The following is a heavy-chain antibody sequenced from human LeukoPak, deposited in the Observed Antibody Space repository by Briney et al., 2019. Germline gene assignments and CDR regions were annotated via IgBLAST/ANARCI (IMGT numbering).Heavy chain of an antibody. J-gene: IGHJ6*02. CDR2: ISGSGGST. D-gene: IGHD5-18*01. CDR1: GFTFSSYA. V-gene: IGHV3-23*01. CDR3: AKDLKRAMVSHGMDV. Sequence: GGSLRLSCSASGFTFSSYAMSWVRQAPGKWLEWVSAISGSGGSTYYADSVKGRFTISRDNSKNTLYLQMNSLRAEDTAVYYCAKDLKRAMVSHGMDVWGQGTTVTVSS.